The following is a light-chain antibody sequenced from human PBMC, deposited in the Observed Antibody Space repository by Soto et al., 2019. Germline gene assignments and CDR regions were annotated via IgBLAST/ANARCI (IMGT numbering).Light chain of an antibody. J-gene: IGKJ1*01. V-gene: IGKV3D-15*01. CDR3: LQYETYWT. Sequence: ETVMTQSPATLSVSPGEGATLFCRASEGVASNYLAWYQQKPGRAPRLLIYTASTRATDIPDRFSGSGSGTDFTLTISSLQPDDFATYYCLQYETYWTFGQGTKVDIK. CDR1: EGVASN. CDR2: TAS.